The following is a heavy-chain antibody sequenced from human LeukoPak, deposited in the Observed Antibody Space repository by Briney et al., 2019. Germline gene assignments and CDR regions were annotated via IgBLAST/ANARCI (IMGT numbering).Heavy chain of an antibody. CDR1: GXSISSYY. CDR2: IYYSGST. Sequence: PSETLSLTCTVSGXSISSYYWSWIRQPPGKGQEWIGYIYYSGSTNYNPSLKSRVTISVDTSKNQFSLKLSSVTAADTAVYYCARQDDYNWNYFDYWGQGTLVTVSS. D-gene: IGHD5-24*01. V-gene: IGHV4-59*08. J-gene: IGHJ4*02. CDR3: ARQDDYNWNYFDY.